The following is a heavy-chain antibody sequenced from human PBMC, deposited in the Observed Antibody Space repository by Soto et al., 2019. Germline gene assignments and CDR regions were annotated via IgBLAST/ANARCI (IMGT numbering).Heavy chain of an antibody. CDR1: GFTFSGLA. CDR3: AKRSGGFSEFDY. D-gene: IGHD5-12*01. J-gene: IGHJ4*02. CDR2: VDYTGSYT. Sequence: EVQLLESGGGLVQPGGSLRLSCAASGFTFSGLAMNWFRQPPGNGLEWVSSVDYTGSYTFYAASVKGRFTLSRDNSKNMVYLELNSLRAEDPAVYYCAKRSGGFSEFDYWGQGTLVIVSS. V-gene: IGHV3-23*01.